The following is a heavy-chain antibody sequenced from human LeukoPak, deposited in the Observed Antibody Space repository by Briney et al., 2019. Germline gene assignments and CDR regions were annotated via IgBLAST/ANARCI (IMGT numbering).Heavy chain of an antibody. Sequence: GGSLRLSCAPSGFSFSRYWMSWVRQAPGKGLEWVANINEDGSVKYYVDSVKGRFTIYRDNAKNSLYLQLNSLRAEDTGVYYCARASASYFDYWGQGTLVTVSS. CDR3: ARASASYFDY. J-gene: IGHJ4*02. CDR2: INEDGSVK. CDR1: GFSFSRYW. V-gene: IGHV3-7*04.